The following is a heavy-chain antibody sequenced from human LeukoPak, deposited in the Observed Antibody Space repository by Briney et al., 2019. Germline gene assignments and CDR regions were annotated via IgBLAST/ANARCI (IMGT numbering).Heavy chain of an antibody. CDR3: AREGSYSGSGSPPLDY. CDR1: GESFSGYY. Sequence: SETLSLTCAVYGESFSGYYWSWIRQPPGKGLEWIGEINHSGSTNYNPSLKSRVTISVDPSKNQFSLTLTSVTAADTAVYYCAREGSYSGSGSPPLDYWGQGTLVTVSS. V-gene: IGHV4-34*01. D-gene: IGHD3-10*01. J-gene: IGHJ4*02. CDR2: INHSGST.